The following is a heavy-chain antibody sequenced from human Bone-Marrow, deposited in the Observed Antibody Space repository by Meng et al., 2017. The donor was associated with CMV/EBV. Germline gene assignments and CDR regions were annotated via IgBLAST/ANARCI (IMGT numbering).Heavy chain of an antibody. Sequence: ASVKVSCKASGYTFTSYYMHWVRQAPGQGLEWMGIINPSGGSTSYAQKFQGRVTMTRDTSTSTVYMELSSLRSEDTAVYYCARDRYCSSTSCYTGRYYYYGMDVWGQGTTVTVSS. J-gene: IGHJ6*02. CDR1: GYTFTSYY. V-gene: IGHV1-46*01. CDR3: ARDRYCSSTSCYTGRYYYYGMDV. D-gene: IGHD2-2*02. CDR2: INPSGGST.